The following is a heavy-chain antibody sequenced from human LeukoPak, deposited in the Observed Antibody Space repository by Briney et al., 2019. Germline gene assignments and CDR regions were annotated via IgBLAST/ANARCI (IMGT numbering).Heavy chain of an antibody. CDR2: ISYDGSNK. CDR3: AKVSYRAIAARPHYYYGMDV. Sequence: GGSLRLSCAASGFTFSSYGRHWVRQAPGKGLEWVAVISYDGSNKYYADSVKGRFTISRDNSKNTLYLQMNSLRAEDTAVYYCAKVSYRAIAARPHYYYGMDVWGQGTKVTVSS. V-gene: IGHV3-30*18. D-gene: IGHD6-6*01. CDR1: GFTFSSYG. J-gene: IGHJ6*02.